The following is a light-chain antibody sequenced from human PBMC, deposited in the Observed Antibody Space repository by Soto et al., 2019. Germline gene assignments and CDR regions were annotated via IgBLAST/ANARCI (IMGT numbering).Light chain of an antibody. V-gene: IGKV1-5*03. J-gene: IGKJ1*01. Sequence: DIQMTQSPSTLSASVGDRVAITCRASDNIVHWVAWYQQKPGKAPKLLIYKAANLADEVPSRFAGSGSGTDFTLTQPRLQPDDFATYYCQHYNSFSSTFGQGTKVAV. CDR1: DNIVHW. CDR2: KAA. CDR3: QHYNSFSST.